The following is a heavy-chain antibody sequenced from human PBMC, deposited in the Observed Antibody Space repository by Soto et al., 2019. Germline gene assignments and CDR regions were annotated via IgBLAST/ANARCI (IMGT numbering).Heavy chain of an antibody. J-gene: IGHJ4*02. CDR2: INHSGRN. D-gene: IGHD3-3*01. Sequence: SSETLSLTCTVSGGSISSGGYNWNWVRQPPGKGLEWTGRINHSGRNNYNPSHKNRVTISVDKSNNQFPPRLSPVTAADTAVYFCVTSLNYDVWRDGGRHYDFDYWGQGTLVTVSS. CDR1: GGSISSGGYN. CDR3: VTSLNYDVWRDGGRHYDFDY. V-gene: IGHV4-39*06.